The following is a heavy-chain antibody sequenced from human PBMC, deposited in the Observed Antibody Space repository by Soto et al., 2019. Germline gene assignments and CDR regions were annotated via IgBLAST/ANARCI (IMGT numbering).Heavy chain of an antibody. CDR3: ARQGRRVTMIVVVPPDAFDI. V-gene: IGHV5-51*01. CDR2: IYPGDSDT. Sequence: ESLKISCKGSGYSFTSYWIGWVRQMPGKGLEWMGIIYPGDSDTRYSPSFQGQVTISADTSISPAYLQWSSLKASDTAMYYCARQGRRVTMIVVVPPDAFDIWGQGTMVTASS. J-gene: IGHJ3*02. D-gene: IGHD3-22*01. CDR1: GYSFTSYW.